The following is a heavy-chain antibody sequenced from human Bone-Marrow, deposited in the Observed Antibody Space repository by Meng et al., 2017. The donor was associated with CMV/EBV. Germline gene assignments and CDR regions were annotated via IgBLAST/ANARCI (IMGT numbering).Heavy chain of an antibody. CDR3: ARHSGSGSSNDPLIDY. V-gene: IGHV4-39*01. CDR2: IYYSGST. D-gene: IGHD3-10*01. CDR1: GGSISSSRYY. J-gene: IGHJ4*02. Sequence: GSLRLSCTVSGGSISSSRYYWGWIRQPPGKGLEWIGSIYYSGSTYYNPSLKSRVTISVDTSKNQFSLKLSSVTAADTAVYYCARHSGSGSSNDPLIDYWGQGTLVTVSS.